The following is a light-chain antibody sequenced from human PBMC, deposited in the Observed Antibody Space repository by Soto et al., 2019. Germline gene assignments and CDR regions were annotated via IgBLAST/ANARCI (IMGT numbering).Light chain of an antibody. CDR2: GAS. Sequence: EIVMSQSPATVSVTKGERATLSCRASQSVSNTLAWYQQKPGQAPRLLIYGASTRATGIPARFSGSGSGTEFTLTISSLQSEDFAVYYCQQYNNWPPITFGQGTRLAIK. CDR1: QSVSNT. J-gene: IGKJ5*01. CDR3: QQYNNWPPIT. V-gene: IGKV3-15*01.